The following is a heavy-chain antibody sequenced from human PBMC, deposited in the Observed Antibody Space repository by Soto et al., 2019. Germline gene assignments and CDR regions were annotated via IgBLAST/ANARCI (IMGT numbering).Heavy chain of an antibody. D-gene: IGHD5-18*01. CDR2: ISAYNGNP. Sequence: QVQLVQSGAEVKKPGASVQVSCTASGYTFTSYGISWVRQAPGQGRAWMGWISAYNGNPNYAQKLQGRVTMTTDTSTSTDNMELRSLRSDDTAVYYCASGGGQLWLSVFDYCGQGPLVTVSS. J-gene: IGHJ4*02. CDR3: ASGGGQLWLSVFDY. V-gene: IGHV1-18*04. CDR1: GYTFTSYG.